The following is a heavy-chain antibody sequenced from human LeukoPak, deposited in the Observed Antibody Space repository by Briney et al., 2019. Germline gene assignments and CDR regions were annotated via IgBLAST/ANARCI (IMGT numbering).Heavy chain of an antibody. CDR3: ARVPYCSGGSCNYYYYYGMDV. CDR1: GGSLSGYY. CDR2: INHSGST. Sequence: PSETLSLTCAVSGGSLSGYYWSWIRQPPGKGLEWIGEINHSGSTNYNPSLKSRVTISVDTSKNQFSLKQSSVTAADTAVYYCARVPYCSGGSCNYYYYYGMDVWGQGTTVTVSS. D-gene: IGHD2-15*01. J-gene: IGHJ6*02. V-gene: IGHV4-34*01.